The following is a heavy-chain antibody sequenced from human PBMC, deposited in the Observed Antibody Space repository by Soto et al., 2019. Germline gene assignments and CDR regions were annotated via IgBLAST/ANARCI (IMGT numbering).Heavy chain of an antibody. Sequence: SETLSLTCTVSGGSISSYYWSWIRQPPGKGLEWIGYIYYSGSTNYNPSLKSRVTISVDTSKNQFSLKLSSVTAADTAVYYCARERGYCSGGSCYSRFDYWGQGTLGTVSS. J-gene: IGHJ4*02. CDR2: IYYSGST. CDR3: ARERGYCSGGSCYSRFDY. CDR1: GGSISSYY. V-gene: IGHV4-59*01. D-gene: IGHD2-15*01.